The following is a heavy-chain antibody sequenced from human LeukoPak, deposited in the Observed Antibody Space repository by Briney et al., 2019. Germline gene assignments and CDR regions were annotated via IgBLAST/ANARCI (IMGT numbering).Heavy chain of an antibody. V-gene: IGHV1-69*13. CDR2: IIPIFGTA. D-gene: IGHD6-13*01. CDR3: AREQYSSSWYGREGYFDL. CDR1: GGTFSSYA. J-gene: IGHJ2*01. Sequence: ASVKVSCKASGGTFSSYAISWVRQAPGQGLEWMGGIIPIFGTANYAQKFQGRATITADESTSTAYMELSSLRSEDMAVYYCAREQYSSSWYGREGYFDLWGRGTLVTVSS.